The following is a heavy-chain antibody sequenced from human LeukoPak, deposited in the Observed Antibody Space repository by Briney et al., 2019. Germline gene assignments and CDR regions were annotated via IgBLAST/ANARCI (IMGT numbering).Heavy chain of an antibody. Sequence: GGSLRLSCAASGFTFSNFGMSWVRQAPGRGPEWVSGISGGGDTTYYAESVKGRFTISRDNSKNTLFLQMNSLSAEDTAVYYCAKTNGYYDYWSQGTLVAVSS. CDR3: AKTNGYYDY. CDR1: GFTFSNFG. V-gene: IGHV3-23*01. J-gene: IGHJ4*02. D-gene: IGHD3-22*01. CDR2: ISGGGDTT.